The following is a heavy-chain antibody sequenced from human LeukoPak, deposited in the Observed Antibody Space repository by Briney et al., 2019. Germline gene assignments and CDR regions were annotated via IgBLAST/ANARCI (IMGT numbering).Heavy chain of an antibody. V-gene: IGHV3-30*18. Sequence: GGSLRLSCAASGFTFSSYGMLWVRQAPGKGLEWVAVISYDGSNKYYADSVKGRFTISRDNSKNTLYLQMNSLRAEDTAVYYCAKDFIYSSSWFDYWGQGTLVTVSS. D-gene: IGHD6-13*01. CDR2: ISYDGSNK. CDR1: GFTFSSYG. J-gene: IGHJ4*02. CDR3: AKDFIYSSSWFDY.